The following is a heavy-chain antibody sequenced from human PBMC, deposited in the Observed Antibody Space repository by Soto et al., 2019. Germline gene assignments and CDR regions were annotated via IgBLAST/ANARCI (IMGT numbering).Heavy chain of an antibody. CDR1: GGSIDRSNYY. CDR2: TYYNGNA. CDR3: ARHFVAVVIKGWGY. J-gene: IGHJ4*02. V-gene: IGHV4-39*01. Sequence: SETLSLTCNVSGGSIDRSNYYWDWLRQPPGKGLEWIGTTYYNGNAYYNPSLRSRVSMSVDTSKNQFSLKLVSVTAADTAVYYCARHFVAVVIKGWGYWGQGTLVTVS. D-gene: IGHD3-10*01.